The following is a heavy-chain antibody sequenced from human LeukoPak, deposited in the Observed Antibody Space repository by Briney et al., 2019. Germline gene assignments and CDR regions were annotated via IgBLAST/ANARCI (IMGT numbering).Heavy chain of an antibody. CDR1: GFTFSNHG. CDR3: AGIVGATTGFDY. V-gene: IGHV3-21*01. Sequence: GGSLRLSCASSGFTFSNHGMNWVRQAPGKGLEWLSGISPRGGGTYYADSVKGRFTISRDNAKNSLYLQMNSLRAEDTAVYYCAGIVGATTGFDYWGQGTLVTVSS. CDR2: ISPRGGGT. J-gene: IGHJ4*02. D-gene: IGHD1-26*01.